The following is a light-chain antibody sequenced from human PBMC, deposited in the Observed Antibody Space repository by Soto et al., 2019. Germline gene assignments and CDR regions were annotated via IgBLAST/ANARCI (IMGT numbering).Light chain of an antibody. CDR3: QQYGSSPYT. CDR1: QYIATSY. Sequence: EIVLTQSPGTLSLSPGEGATLSCRSSQYIATSYLAWYQQRRGQASRLLIYGASSRATGIPDRFSGSGSGTDFTLSISRLEPEDFAVYYCQQYGSSPYTFGQGTKVDIK. J-gene: IGKJ2*01. CDR2: GAS. V-gene: IGKV3-20*01.